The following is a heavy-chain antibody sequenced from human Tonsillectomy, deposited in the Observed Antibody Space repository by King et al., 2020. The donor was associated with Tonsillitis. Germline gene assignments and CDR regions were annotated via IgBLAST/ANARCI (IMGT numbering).Heavy chain of an antibody. D-gene: IGHD4-17*01. CDR3: ARDGADYGDFLGFDY. J-gene: IGHJ4*02. CDR1: GYTFTSHG. CDR2: ISTNNGNT. Sequence: VQLVQSGAEVKKPGASVKVSCKASGYTFTSHGFSWVRQAPGQGLEWMGWISTNNGNTNYAHKLQGRVTMTTDTSTSTAYMELRSLTSDDTAVYYCARDGADYGDFLGFDYWGQGTLVTVSS. V-gene: IGHV1-18*04.